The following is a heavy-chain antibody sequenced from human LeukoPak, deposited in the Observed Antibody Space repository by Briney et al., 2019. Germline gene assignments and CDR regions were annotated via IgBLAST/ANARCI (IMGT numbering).Heavy chain of an antibody. CDR2: INHSGST. D-gene: IGHD5-12*01. Sequence: PSETLSLTCTVSGGSISSSSYYWSWIRQPPGKGLEWIGEINHSGSTNYNPSLKSRVTISVDTSKNQFSLKLSSVTAADTAVYYCARRSGYHDYWGQGTLVTVSS. J-gene: IGHJ4*02. V-gene: IGHV4-39*07. CDR1: GGSISSSSYY. CDR3: ARRSGYHDY.